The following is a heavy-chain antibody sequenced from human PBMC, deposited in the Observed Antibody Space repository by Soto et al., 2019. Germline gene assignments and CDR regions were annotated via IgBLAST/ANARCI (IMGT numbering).Heavy chain of an antibody. CDR3: AKDAGTTDH. J-gene: IGHJ4*02. D-gene: IGHD1-1*01. V-gene: IGHV3-72*01. CDR1: GFDFSDRY. CDR2: IRNKVHSYLT. Sequence: GGSLRLSCAASGFDFSDRYMDWIRQAPGKGLEWVGRIRNKVHSYLTEYAASVKGRFTISRDDSQSSLYLHMNSLKTEDTAMYYCAKDAGTTDHWGQGTRVTVSS.